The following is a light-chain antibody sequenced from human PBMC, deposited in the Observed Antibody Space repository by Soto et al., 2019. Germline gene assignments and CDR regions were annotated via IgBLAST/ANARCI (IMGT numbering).Light chain of an antibody. J-gene: IGLJ3*02. V-gene: IGLV2-14*01. Sequence: QSALTQPASVSGSPGQSITISCTGSSSDVGGYSYVSWYQQYPGKAPKLMIYEVINRPSGVSNRFSGSKSGNTASLTISGLQADDEADYYCGSYTNSDTWVFGGGTKLTVL. CDR2: EVI. CDR1: SSDVGGYSY. CDR3: GSYTNSDTWV.